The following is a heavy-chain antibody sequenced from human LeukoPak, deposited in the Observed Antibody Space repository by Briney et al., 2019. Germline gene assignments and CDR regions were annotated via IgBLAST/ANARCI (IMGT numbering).Heavy chain of an antibody. J-gene: IGHJ4*02. V-gene: IGHV3-21*01. CDR3: ARGPYYYDSSGYPFDY. Sequence: GGSLRLSCAASGFTFSSYSMNWVRQAPGKRLEWVSSISSSSSYIYYADSVKGRFTISRDNAKNSLYLQMNSLRAEDTAVYYCARGPYYYDSSGYPFDYWGQGTLVTVSS. D-gene: IGHD3-22*01. CDR2: ISSSSSYI. CDR1: GFTFSSYS.